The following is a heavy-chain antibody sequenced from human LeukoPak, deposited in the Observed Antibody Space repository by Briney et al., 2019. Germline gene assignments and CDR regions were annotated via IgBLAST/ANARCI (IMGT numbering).Heavy chain of an antibody. CDR2: IKHDGSEK. J-gene: IGHJ4*02. V-gene: IGHV3-7*01. CDR3: ASGWDLRNFDY. CDR1: GFTFRNYW. Sequence: PGGSLRLSCAASGFTFRNYWMSWVRQAPGKGLEWEANIKHDGSEKYYVDSVKDRFTISRDNAKSSLYLQMNSLRAEDTAVYYCASGWDLRNFDYWGQGTLVTVSS. D-gene: IGHD1-26*01.